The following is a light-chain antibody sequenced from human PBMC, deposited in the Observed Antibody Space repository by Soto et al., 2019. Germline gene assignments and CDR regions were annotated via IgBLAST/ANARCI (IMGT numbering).Light chain of an antibody. CDR2: GAS. CDR3: QQYNTWPPVT. V-gene: IGKV3-15*01. J-gene: IGKJ4*01. Sequence: EIVMTQSPATLSVSPGERATLSCRASQSFSSNLAWYQQKPGQAPRLLIYGASTRATGIPARFSGSGSGTEFTLTISSLKSEDFAVYYCQQYNTWPPVTFGGGTKVEI. CDR1: QSFSSN.